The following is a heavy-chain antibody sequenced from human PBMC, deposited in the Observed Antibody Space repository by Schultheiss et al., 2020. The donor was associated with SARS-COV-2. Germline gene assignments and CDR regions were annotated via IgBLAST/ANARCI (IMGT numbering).Heavy chain of an antibody. CDR2: MNPNSGNT. Sequence: ASVKVSCKASGYTFTSYGISWVRQAPGQGLEWMGWMNPNSGNTGYAQKFQGRVTMTRNTSISTAYMELSRLRSDDTAVYYCASALARGIAVAGHYFDYWGQGTLVTVSS. CDR3: ASALARGIAVAGHYFDY. CDR1: GYTFTSYG. D-gene: IGHD6-19*01. V-gene: IGHV1-8*02. J-gene: IGHJ4*02.